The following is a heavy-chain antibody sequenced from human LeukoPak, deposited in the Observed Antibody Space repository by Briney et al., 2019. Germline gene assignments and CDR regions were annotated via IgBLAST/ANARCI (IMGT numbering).Heavy chain of an antibody. Sequence: SETLSLTCTVSGGSISSYYWSWIRQPPGKGLEWIGYIYYSGSTNYNPSLKSRVTISVDTSKNQFSLKLSSVTAADTAVYYCARTGIVGVTNWFDPWGQGTLVTVSS. V-gene: IGHV4-59*01. J-gene: IGHJ5*02. D-gene: IGHD1-26*01. CDR1: GGSISSYY. CDR3: ARTGIVGVTNWFDP. CDR2: IYYSGST.